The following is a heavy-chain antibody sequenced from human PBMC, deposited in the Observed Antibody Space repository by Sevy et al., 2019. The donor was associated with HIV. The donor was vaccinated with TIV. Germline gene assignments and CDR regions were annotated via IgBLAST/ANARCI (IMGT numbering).Heavy chain of an antibody. D-gene: IGHD2-15*01. Sequence: GGSLRLSCAASGFTFSSYSMIWVRQAPRKGLEWVSSISGSSNYIDYPDSVKGRFTMSRDNAKNSLYLQMNSLRAEDTAVYYCARVSAYCSGGSCYSTMGADVWGQGTTVPVSS. CDR2: ISGSSNYI. CDR3: ARVSAYCSGGSCYSTMGADV. J-gene: IGHJ6*02. CDR1: GFTFSSYS. V-gene: IGHV3-21*01.